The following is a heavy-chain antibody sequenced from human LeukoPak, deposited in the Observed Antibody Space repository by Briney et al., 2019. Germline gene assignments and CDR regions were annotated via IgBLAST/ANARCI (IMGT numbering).Heavy chain of an antibody. J-gene: IGHJ4*02. D-gene: IGHD6-13*01. CDR1: GFTFDDFA. CDR3: ARERYTSSWGSFED. Sequence: GGSLRLSCAASGFTFDDFAMHWVRQAPGKGLEWVSGIRSNSESIVYADSVKGRFTISRDNARNSLYLQMNSLRVGDTAFYYCARERYTSSWGSFEDWGQGTLVTVSS. CDR2: IRSNSESI. V-gene: IGHV3-9*01.